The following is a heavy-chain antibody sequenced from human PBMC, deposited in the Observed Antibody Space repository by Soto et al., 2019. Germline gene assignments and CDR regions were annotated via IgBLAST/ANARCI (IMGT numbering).Heavy chain of an antibody. CDR2: MNPKSGGT. Sequence: ASVRVSCKAFGYTFTSYDINWVRQATGQGFEWMGWMNPKSGGTRYIQKFQGRVTMTRDTSISTAYMELSSLTSEDTAVYYCARVGGYDWLSYWGQGTLVTVSS. CDR1: GYTFTSYD. D-gene: IGHD5-12*01. V-gene: IGHV1-8*01. CDR3: ARVGGYDWLSY. J-gene: IGHJ4*02.